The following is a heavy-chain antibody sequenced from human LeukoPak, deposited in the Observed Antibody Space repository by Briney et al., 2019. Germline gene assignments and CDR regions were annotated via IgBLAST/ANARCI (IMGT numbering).Heavy chain of an antibody. D-gene: IGHD3-3*01. CDR2: MNPNSGNT. CDR1: GYTFTGYD. J-gene: IGHJ5*02. CDR3: ARGGGALARPYYDFWSGYYTWFDP. V-gene: IGHV1-8*01. Sequence: GASVKVSCKASGYTFTGYDINWVRQATGQGLEWMGWMNPNSGNTGYAQKFQGRVTITRNTSISTAYMELSSLRSEDTAVYYCARGGGALARPYYDFWSGYYTWFDPWGQGTLVTVSS.